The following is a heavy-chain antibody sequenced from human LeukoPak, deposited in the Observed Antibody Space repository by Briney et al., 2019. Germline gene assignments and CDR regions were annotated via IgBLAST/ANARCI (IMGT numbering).Heavy chain of an antibody. CDR3: ARDEGAYDT. CDR2: IKQDGSDK. D-gene: IGHD5-12*01. CDR1: GFTFSSFW. Sequence: GGSLILSCAASGFTFSSFWMPWVRPAPGKGLGWVANIKQDGSDKYYVDSVKGRFTISRDNAKNSLYLQMNSLRAEDTAVYYCARDEGAYDTWGQGTLVSVSS. J-gene: IGHJ5*02. V-gene: IGHV3-7*01.